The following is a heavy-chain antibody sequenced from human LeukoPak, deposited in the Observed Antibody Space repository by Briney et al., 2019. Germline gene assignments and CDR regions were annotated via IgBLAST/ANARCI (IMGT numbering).Heavy chain of an antibody. J-gene: IGHJ5*02. D-gene: IGHD3-16*01. CDR2: IYTSGTI. Sequence: PSETLSLTCTVSGGSISSYYWSWIRQPAGTALEWIGRIYTSGTITYNPSLKSRVTMSVDTSKNQFSLKLSSVTAADTAVYYCARDSGATGEVKFDPWGQGTLVTVSS. CDR3: ARDSGATGEVKFDP. V-gene: IGHV4-4*07. CDR1: GGSISSYY.